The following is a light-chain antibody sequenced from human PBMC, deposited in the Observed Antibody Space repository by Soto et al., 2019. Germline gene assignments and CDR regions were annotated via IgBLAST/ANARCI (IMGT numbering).Light chain of an antibody. CDR3: QQNYNPPWT. V-gene: IGKV1-5*01. CDR2: GAS. Sequence: DIQMTQSPSTLSASVGDRVTITCRASQNINRYLAWYQQKPGEAPKLLVYGASRLQSGVPSRFSGSGSGTEFSLAISSLQPEDFATYYCQQNYNPPWTFGQGTKVDIK. J-gene: IGKJ1*01. CDR1: QNINRY.